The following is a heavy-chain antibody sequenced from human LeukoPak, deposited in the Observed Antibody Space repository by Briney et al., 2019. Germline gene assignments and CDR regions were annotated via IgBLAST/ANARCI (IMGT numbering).Heavy chain of an antibody. CDR3: ARGTSAGGPISPFDF. V-gene: IGHV3-23*01. Sequence: PGGSLRLSCAASGFTFSSYAMSWVRQAPGKGLEWVSAISGSGGSTYYADSVKGRFTISRDNSKNTLYLQMNSLRAEDTGIYYCARGTSAGGPISPFDFWGQGTVVTASS. CDR1: GFTFSSYA. D-gene: IGHD6-13*01. CDR2: ISGSGGST. J-gene: IGHJ4*02.